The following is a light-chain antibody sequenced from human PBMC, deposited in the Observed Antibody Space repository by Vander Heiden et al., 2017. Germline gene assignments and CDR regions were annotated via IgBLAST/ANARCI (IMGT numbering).Light chain of an antibody. CDR1: KDISNY. Sequence: DIRMTPSPTTLSASIGDRLTLPCRASKDISNYLNWYQQKPGRAPKLLLSAAYIVQSGVPSRFTGSGAGTDFTLTISGLQPEEFATFFCLQTYSAPPTFGGGTRVEIK. V-gene: IGKV1-39*01. CDR2: AAY. J-gene: IGKJ4*01. CDR3: LQTYSAPPT.